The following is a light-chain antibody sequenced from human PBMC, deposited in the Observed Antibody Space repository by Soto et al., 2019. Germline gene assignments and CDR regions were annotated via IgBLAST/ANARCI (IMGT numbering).Light chain of an antibody. CDR3: QQYNRYS. Sequence: VQRTQSPSSRSASIGDRVTITCRASQGISNYLAWHPQKPGKAPKLLIYAASTLQSGVPSRFSGSGSGTAFTLTISSMQPDDFATYYCQQYNRYSFGQGTKVDI. V-gene: IGKV1-16*01. J-gene: IGKJ1*01. CDR1: QGISNY. CDR2: AAS.